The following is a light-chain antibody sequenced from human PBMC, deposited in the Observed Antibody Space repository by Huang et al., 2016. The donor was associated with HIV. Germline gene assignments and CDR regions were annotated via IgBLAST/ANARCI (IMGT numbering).Light chain of an antibody. CDR2: AAS. CDR1: QGISSY. Sequence: AIRITQSPSSLSASTGDRVTITCRASQGISSYLAWYTQKPGKAPKLLIYAASTLQSGVPSRFSGSGAGTDFTLTISCLQSEDFATYYCQQYYSYPPYTFGQGTKLEIK. J-gene: IGKJ2*01. V-gene: IGKV1-8*01. CDR3: QQYYSYPPYT.